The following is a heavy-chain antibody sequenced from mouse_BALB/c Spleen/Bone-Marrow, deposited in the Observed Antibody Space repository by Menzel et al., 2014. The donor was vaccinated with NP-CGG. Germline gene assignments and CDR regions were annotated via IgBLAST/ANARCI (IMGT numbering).Heavy chain of an antibody. CDR1: GFDFSGYW. Sequence: EVKLVESGGGLVQPGGSLKLSRAASGFDFSGYWMSWVRQAPGKGLEWIGEINPDSSTINYTPSLKDKFIISRDNAKNTLFLQMSKVRSEDTALYYCARQGYYGRSDYWGQGTTLTVSS. D-gene: IGHD1-1*01. CDR3: ARQGYYGRSDY. V-gene: IGHV4-1*02. CDR2: INPDSSTI. J-gene: IGHJ2*01.